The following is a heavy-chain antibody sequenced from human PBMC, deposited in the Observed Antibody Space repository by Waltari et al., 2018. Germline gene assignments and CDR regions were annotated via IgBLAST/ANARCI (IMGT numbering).Heavy chain of an antibody. CDR3: VRGWNSGGTYSRDY. J-gene: IGHJ4*02. CDR1: GFTFRSYE. CDR2: ISYSGSTI. Sequence: EVQLVESGGGLVQPGGSLRLSCAASGFTFRSYEMNWVRQAPGKGLEWVSYISYSGSTIYYADSVKGRFTISRDNAKNSLYLQMNSLRAEDTAVYYCVRGWNSGGTYSRDYWGQGTLVTVSS. V-gene: IGHV3-48*03. D-gene: IGHD2-15*01.